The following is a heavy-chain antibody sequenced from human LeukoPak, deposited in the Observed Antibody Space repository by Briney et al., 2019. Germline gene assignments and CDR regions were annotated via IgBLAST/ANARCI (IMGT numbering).Heavy chain of an antibody. Sequence: ASVKVSCKASGYTFTSYYMHWVRQAPGQGLEWMGIINPSGGSTSYAQKFQGRVTMTRDMSTSTVYMELSSLRSEDTAVYYCARERGTLAVAGDAVDIWGQGTMVTVSS. CDR2: INPSGGST. D-gene: IGHD6-19*01. CDR1: GYTFTSYY. J-gene: IGHJ3*02. CDR3: ARERGTLAVAGDAVDI. V-gene: IGHV1-46*01.